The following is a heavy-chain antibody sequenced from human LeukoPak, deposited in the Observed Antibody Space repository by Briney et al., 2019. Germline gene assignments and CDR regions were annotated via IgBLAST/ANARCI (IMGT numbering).Heavy chain of an antibody. CDR1: GFTFASYN. J-gene: IGHJ1*01. Sequence: GGSLRLSCAASGFTFASYNMNWVGQGPGKGLEWVSYISSSSSTIYYANSVKGRFTVSRDNAKNSLYLQMNSLRAEDTAVYYSARDVEGGWYDFPHWGHGTMVTVSS. CDR3: ARDVEGGWYDFPH. CDR2: ISSSSSTI. D-gene: IGHD6-19*01. V-gene: IGHV3-48*01.